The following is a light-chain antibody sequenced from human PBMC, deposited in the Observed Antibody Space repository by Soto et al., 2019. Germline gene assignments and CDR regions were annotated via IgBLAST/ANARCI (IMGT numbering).Light chain of an antibody. Sequence: EIVLTQSPGTLSLSPGERVTLSCRTSQSISSSDLAWYQQKPGQAPRLLFYGASIRATGIPDRFSGSGSGTDFTLTISRLEPEDFAVYYCQQYGGSPLITFGQGTRLEIK. V-gene: IGKV3-20*01. J-gene: IGKJ5*01. CDR2: GAS. CDR3: QQYGGSPLIT. CDR1: QSISSSD.